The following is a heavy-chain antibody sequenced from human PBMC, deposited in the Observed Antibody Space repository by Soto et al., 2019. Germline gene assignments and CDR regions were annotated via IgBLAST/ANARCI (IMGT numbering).Heavy chain of an antibody. V-gene: IGHV3-48*03. Sequence: LRLSCAASGFTFDNYEMNWVRQAPGKGLEWVSYISSSGSTVYYADSVKGRFTISRDNAKNSLYVQMNSLRAEDTAVYYCAKEATSINNFDYWGRGTLVTVSS. CDR3: AKEATSINNFDY. J-gene: IGHJ4*02. CDR1: GFTFDNYE. D-gene: IGHD1-26*01. CDR2: ISSSGSTV.